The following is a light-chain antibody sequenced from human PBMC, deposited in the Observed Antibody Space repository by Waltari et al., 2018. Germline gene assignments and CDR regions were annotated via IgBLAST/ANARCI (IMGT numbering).Light chain of an antibody. J-gene: IGLJ2*01. CDR3: SSKTSSSTVV. CDR2: DVS. V-gene: IGLV2-14*03. CDR1: SMDVGGYNC. Sequence: QSALTQPASVSGSPGQSITISCTGTSMDVGGYNCVSWYQHHPGKAPKLLVFDVSNRPSGASNRFSGSKSGNTASLTIAGLQAGDEADYYCSSKTSSSTVVFGGGTKLTVL.